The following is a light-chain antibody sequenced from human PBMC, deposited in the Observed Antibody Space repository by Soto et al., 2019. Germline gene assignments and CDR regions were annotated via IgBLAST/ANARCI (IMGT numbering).Light chain of an antibody. J-gene: IGKJ4*01. CDR2: AAS. CDR1: QSIRSY. CDR3: QQLNSYPL. Sequence: DIQMKQSPSSLSASVGDRVTITCRASQSIRSYLNWYQQKPGKAPKLLIYAASSLQTGVSSRFSGSGSGTDFTLTISNLQPEDFATYYCQQLNSYPLFGGGSKV. V-gene: IGKV1-39*01.